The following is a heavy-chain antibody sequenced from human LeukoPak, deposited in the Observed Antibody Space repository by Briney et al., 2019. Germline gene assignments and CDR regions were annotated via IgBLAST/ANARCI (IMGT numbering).Heavy chain of an antibody. CDR1: GFIFSDYG. J-gene: IGHJ4*02. D-gene: IGHD3-9*01. V-gene: IGHV3-30*18. Sequence: GGSLRLSCAASGFIFSDYGMHWVRQAPGKGLEWVAVISYDGSNKYYADSVKGRFTISRDNSKNTLYLQMNSLRVEDTAVYYCAKDGDMLTDYYVHEYDYWGQGTLVTVSS. CDR2: ISYDGSNK. CDR3: AKDGDMLTDYYVHEYDY.